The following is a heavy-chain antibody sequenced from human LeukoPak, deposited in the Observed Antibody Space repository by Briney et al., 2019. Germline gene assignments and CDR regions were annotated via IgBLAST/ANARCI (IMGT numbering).Heavy chain of an antibody. V-gene: IGHV1-69*05. CDR2: IIPIFGTA. CDR3: ARVDRYHYYLDV. Sequence: ASVKVSCKASGGTFSSYAISWVRQAPGQGLEWMGGIIPIFGTANYPQKFQGRVTITTDESTSTAYMELSSLRFEDTAMYYCARVDRYHYYLDVWGKGTTVTVSS. CDR1: GGTFSSYA. J-gene: IGHJ6*03.